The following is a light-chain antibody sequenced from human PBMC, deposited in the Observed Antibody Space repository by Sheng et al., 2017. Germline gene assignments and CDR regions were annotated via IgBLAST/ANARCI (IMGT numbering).Light chain of an antibody. J-gene: IGKJ5*01. V-gene: IGKV3D-15*01. Sequence: ETVMTQSPATLSVSPGERATLSCRASQSISNNLAWYQQKPGQTPRLLIYAASTRATGIPVRFSGTGSGTEFTLTISNLQSEDFAVYYCQQRTFGQGTRLEIK. CDR1: QSISNN. CDR2: AAS. CDR3: QQRT.